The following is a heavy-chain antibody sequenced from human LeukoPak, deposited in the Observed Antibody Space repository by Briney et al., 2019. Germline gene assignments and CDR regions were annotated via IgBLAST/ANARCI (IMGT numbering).Heavy chain of an antibody. CDR2: IYHSGST. CDR1: GGSISSSDC. Sequence: SETLSLTCAVSGGSISSSDCWNWVRQPPGKGLEWIGEIYHSGSTNYNPSLKSRVTISVDTSKNQFSLKLSSVTAADTAVYYCARGRRLLWFGNWFDPWGQGTLVTVSS. J-gene: IGHJ5*02. CDR3: ARGRRLLWFGNWFDP. D-gene: IGHD3-10*01. V-gene: IGHV4-4*02.